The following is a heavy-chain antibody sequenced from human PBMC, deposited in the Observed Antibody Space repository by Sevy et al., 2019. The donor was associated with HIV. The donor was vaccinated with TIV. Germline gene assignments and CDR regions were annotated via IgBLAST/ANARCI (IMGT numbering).Heavy chain of an antibody. CDR3: ARDAARVIVPTAGFDS. V-gene: IGHV3-33*01. J-gene: IGHJ5*01. CDR2: IWYDGRTE. CDR1: GFTFRGFS. Sequence: GGSLRLSCVASGFTFRGFSMHWVRQAPGKGLEWVAAIWYDGRTERYADSVQGRFTISRDNSKKTLYLQMNSLRDEDTAIYYCARDAARVIVPTAGFDSWGQGTLVTVSS. D-gene: IGHD1-1*01.